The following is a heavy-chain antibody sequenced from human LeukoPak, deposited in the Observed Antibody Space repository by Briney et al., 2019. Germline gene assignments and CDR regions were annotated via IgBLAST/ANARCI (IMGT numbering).Heavy chain of an antibody. CDR1: GFTFSSYS. D-gene: IGHD2-2*03. CDR2: ISSSSSYI. V-gene: IGHV3-21*01. CDR3: ARDTLDIVVVPAAI. J-gene: IGHJ4*02. Sequence: GGSLRLSCAASGFTFSSYSMNWVRQAPGKGLEWVSSISSSSSYIYYADSVKGRFTISRDNAKNSLYLQMNSLRAEDTAVYYCARDTLDIVVVPAAIWGQGTLATVSS.